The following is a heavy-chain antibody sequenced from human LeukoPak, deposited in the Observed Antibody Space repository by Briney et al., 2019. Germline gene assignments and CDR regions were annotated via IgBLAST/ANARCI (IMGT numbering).Heavy chain of an antibody. V-gene: IGHV3-30*03. CDR2: ITNDGNNN. D-gene: IGHD2-15*01. Sequence: GGSLRLSCSASGFTFSNYGMHWVRQAPGQGLEWVAVITNDGNNNLQADSVKGRFTISRDNSKNTVYLQMNSLRAGDTAVYYCASTPNGVAAIYFDYWGQGTLVTVSS. J-gene: IGHJ4*02. CDR3: ASTPNGVAAIYFDY. CDR1: GFTFSNYG.